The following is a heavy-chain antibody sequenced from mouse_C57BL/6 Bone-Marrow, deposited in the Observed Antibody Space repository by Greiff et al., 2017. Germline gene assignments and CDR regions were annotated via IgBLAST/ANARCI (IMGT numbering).Heavy chain of an antibody. CDR2: IWTGGGT. Sequence: VKLMESGPGLVAPSQSLSITCTVSGFSFTSYAISWVRQPPGKGLEWLGVIWTGGGTNYNSALKSRLSISNNNSKSQVFLKMNSLQTDDTARYYCARNNDYDAWFAYWGQGTLVTVSA. CDR1: GFSFTSYA. J-gene: IGHJ3*01. D-gene: IGHD2-4*01. V-gene: IGHV2-9-1*01. CDR3: ARNNDYDAWFAY.